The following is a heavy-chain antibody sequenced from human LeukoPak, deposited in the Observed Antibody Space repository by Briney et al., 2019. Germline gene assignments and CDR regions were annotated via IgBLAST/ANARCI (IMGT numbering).Heavy chain of an antibody. CDR3: ARDRGYYGSGSYYSPLDY. D-gene: IGHD3-10*01. J-gene: IGHJ4*02. CDR1: GGSFSGYY. CDR2: INHSGST. V-gene: IGHV4-34*01. Sequence: PSETLSLTCAVYGGSFSGYYWSWIRQPPGKGLEWVGEINHSGSTNYNPSLKSRVTISVDTSKNQFSLKLSSVTAADTAVYYCARDRGYYGSGSYYSPLDYWGQGTLVTVSS.